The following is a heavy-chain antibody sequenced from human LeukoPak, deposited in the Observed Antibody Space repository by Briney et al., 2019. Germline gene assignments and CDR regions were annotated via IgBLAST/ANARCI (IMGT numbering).Heavy chain of an antibody. J-gene: IGHJ4*02. D-gene: IGHD3-9*01. CDR1: GFTFSDYY. CDR2: IRSSGSTI. CDR3: AREKGYYDILTGYYTSPRGILDY. V-gene: IGHV3-11*04. Sequence: GGSLRLSCAASGFTFSDYYMSWIRQAPGKGLEWVSYIRSSGSTIYYADSVKGRFTISRDNAKNSLYLQMNSLRAEDTAVYYCAREKGYYDILTGYYTSPRGILDYWGRGTLVTVSS.